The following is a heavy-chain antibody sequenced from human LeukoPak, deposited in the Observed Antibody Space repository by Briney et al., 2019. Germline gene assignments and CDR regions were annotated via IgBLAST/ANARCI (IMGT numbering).Heavy chain of an antibody. D-gene: IGHD3-22*01. CDR3: AREPDPYYYDSSGYYYPY. J-gene: IGHJ4*02. CDR2: IYYSGST. V-gene: IGHV4-31*03. CDR1: GGSISSGGYS. Sequence: SETLSLTCTVSGGSISSGGYSWSWIRQHPGKGLEWIGYIYYSGSTYYNPSLKSRVTISVDTSKNQFSLKLSSVTAADTAVYYCAREPDPYYYDSSGYYYPYWGQGTLVTVSS.